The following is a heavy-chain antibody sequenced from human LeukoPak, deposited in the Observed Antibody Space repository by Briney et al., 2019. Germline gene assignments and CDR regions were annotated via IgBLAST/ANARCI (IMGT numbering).Heavy chain of an antibody. V-gene: IGHV3-53*01. CDR2: MYSGGNT. CDR3: ATSLKQLGRGQTYYYDSSGYYY. J-gene: IGHJ4*02. D-gene: IGHD3-22*01. CDR1: GFNVSSNY. Sequence: GGSLRPSCAASGFNVSSNYMSWVRQAPGKGLEWVSVMYSGGNTYYADSVKGRFTVSRDTSKNTLSVLMNSLRADDTAIYYCATSLKQLGRGQTYYYDSSGYYYWGQGTLVAVSS.